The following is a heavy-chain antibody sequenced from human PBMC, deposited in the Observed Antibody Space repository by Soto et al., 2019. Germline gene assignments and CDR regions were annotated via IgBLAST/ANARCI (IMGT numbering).Heavy chain of an antibody. CDR1: GGTFSNYT. CDR3: ARDVGLGPVTVSTHVDY. V-gene: IGHV1-69*08. CDR2: IIPILDIA. Sequence: QVQLVQSGAEVKKPGSSVKVSCKASGGTFSNYTITWVRQAPGQGLEWMGRIIPILDIANYAKKFQGRVTTTADKSTSTDYMELRRLRSEDTAVYYCARDVGLGPVTVSTHVDYWGQGTLVIVSS. J-gene: IGHJ4*02. D-gene: IGHD4-17*01.